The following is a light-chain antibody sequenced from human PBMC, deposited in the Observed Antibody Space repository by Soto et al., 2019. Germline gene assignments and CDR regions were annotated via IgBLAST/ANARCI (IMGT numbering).Light chain of an antibody. CDR1: QSVSSSY. CDR2: GPS. CDR3: QQYGRT. Sequence: EIVLTQSPGTLFLSPGERATLSFRASQSVSSSYLAWYQQKPGQAPRLLIYGPSSRATGIPDRFSGSVSGTDFTLTISSMEPEDFAVYYCQQYGRTFGQGTKVEIK. V-gene: IGKV3-20*01. J-gene: IGKJ1*01.